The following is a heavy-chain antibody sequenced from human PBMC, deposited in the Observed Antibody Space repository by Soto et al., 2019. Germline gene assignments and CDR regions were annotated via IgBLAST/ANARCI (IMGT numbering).Heavy chain of an antibody. J-gene: IGHJ6*02. V-gene: IGHV3-48*03. CDR1: GFTFSEHE. D-gene: IGHD3-3*01. Sequence: EVQLLEAGGGLVQPGGSLSLACVVSGFTFSEHEMNWFRQAPGKGPEWISRIDESGGTTSYADSVKGRFTISRDNTRDSLYLHMSNLRAEDTAIYYCARDRSLIFAVPPYGMDVWGQGTTVTVSS. CDR2: IDESGGTT. CDR3: ARDRSLIFAVPPYGMDV.